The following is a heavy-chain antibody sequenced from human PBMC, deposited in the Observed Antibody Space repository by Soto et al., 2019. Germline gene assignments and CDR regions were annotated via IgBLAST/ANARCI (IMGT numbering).Heavy chain of an antibody. CDR2: IRTYDGNT. CDR3: ARDILHTSSSITFDY. V-gene: IGHV1-18*01. D-gene: IGHD6-6*01. CDR1: GYTFTTYA. Sequence: QVQLVQSGAEVKKPGASVKVSCKASGYTFTTYAISWVRQAPGQGLEWMGWIRTYDGNTDYAQNLQGSVTMTTDTSTNTAYMELRSLRSDDTAVYYCARDILHTSSSITFDYWGQGALGTVSS. J-gene: IGHJ4*02.